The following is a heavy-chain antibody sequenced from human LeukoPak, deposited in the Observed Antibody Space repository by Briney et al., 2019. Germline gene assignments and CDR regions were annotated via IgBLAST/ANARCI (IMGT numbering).Heavy chain of an antibody. J-gene: IGHJ4*02. Sequence: GGSLRLSCAASGFTFSTYSMNGVRQARGRGVEWVSSFISSSSYIYYADSEKGRFTISRDNAKNSLYLQMNSLRAEDTAVYYCARDPQYCSGGSCYSFDYWGQGTLVTVSS. CDR2: FISSSSYI. CDR3: ARDPQYCSGGSCYSFDY. CDR1: GFTFSTYS. D-gene: IGHD2-15*01. V-gene: IGHV3-21*01.